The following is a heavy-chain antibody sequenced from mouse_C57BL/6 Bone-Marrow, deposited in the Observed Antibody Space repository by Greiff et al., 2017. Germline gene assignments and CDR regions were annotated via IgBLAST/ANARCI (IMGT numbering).Heavy chain of an antibody. CDR3: VISNQGAMDY. CDR2: FHPYNDDT. V-gene: IGHV1-47*01. CDR1: GYSFTTYP. Sequence: VQLQQSGAELVKPGASVKMSCKASGYSFTTYPIAWMKQNHGTSLEWIGNFHPYNDDTKYNEKFKGTATLTVEKSSSTVYLELSRLTADDSAVYYCVISNQGAMDYWGQGTSVTVSS. D-gene: IGHD2-5*01. J-gene: IGHJ4*01.